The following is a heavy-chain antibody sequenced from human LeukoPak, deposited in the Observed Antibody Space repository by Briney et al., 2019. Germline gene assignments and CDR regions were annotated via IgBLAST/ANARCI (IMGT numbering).Heavy chain of an antibody. CDR2: IRSSGDTT. V-gene: IGHV3-23*01. Sequence: GGSLRLSSAASGFTFSVYAMDWVRQAPGKGLEGVSVIRSSGDTTYYADFVKGRFTISRDNSKNTLYLQMNSLRAEDTAVYYCAKGYYASGSSLSAFDYWGQGTLVTVSS. J-gene: IGHJ4*02. CDR1: GFTFSVYA. CDR3: AKGYYASGSSLSAFDY. D-gene: IGHD3-10*01.